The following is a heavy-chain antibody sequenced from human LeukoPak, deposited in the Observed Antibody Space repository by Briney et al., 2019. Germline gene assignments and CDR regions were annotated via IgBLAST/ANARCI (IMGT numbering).Heavy chain of an antibody. V-gene: IGHV3-53*01. CDR1: GFTVSSNY. CDR2: IYSGGST. D-gene: IGHD6-6*01. J-gene: IGHJ4*02. Sequence: GGSLRLSCAASGFTVSSNYMSWVRPAPGKGLEWVSVIYSGGSTYYADSVKGRFTISRDNSKNTLYLQMNSLRAEDTAVYYCARVQGRPSMGHDDYWGQGTLVTVSS. CDR3: ARVQGRPSMGHDDY.